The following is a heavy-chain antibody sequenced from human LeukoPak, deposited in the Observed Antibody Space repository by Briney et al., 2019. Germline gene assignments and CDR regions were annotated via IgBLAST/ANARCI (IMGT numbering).Heavy chain of an antibody. D-gene: IGHD6-25*01. J-gene: IGHJ4*02. V-gene: IGHV3-33*01. CDR2: IWYDGSNK. CDR3: ARDGEGAATTPLDY. Sequence: GGSLRLSCAASGFTFSSYGMHWVRQAPGKGEWVAVIWYDGSNKYYADSVKGRFTISRDNSKNTLYLQMNSLRAEDTAVYYCARDGEGAATTPLDYWGQGTLVTDSS. CDR1: GFTFSSYG.